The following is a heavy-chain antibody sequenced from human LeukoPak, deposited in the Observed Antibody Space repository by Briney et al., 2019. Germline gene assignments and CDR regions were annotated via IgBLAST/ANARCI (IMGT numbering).Heavy chain of an antibody. CDR3: AGLEGRYSTDWFYFFDY. V-gene: IGHV4-4*08. CDR1: GGSISSYY. CDR2: MYLDGRT. D-gene: IGHD6-19*01. J-gene: IGHJ4*02. Sequence: SETLSLTCTVSGGSISSYYWSWLRQPPGKGLEWVGEMYLDGRTNFYPSVRGRVTIFIDKPKNQLSLQLTSVTAADTAVYYCAGLEGRYSTDWFYFFDYWGQGALVTVSS.